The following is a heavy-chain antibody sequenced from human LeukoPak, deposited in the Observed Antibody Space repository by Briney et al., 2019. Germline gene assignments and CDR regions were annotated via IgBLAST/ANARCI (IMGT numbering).Heavy chain of an antibody. D-gene: IGHD6-19*01. Sequence: NTGGSLRLSCAASGFTFSSYSMNWVRQAPGKGLEWVSSISSSSSYIYYADSVKGRFTISRDNAKNSLYLQMNSLRAEDTAVYYCARDIRRAVAGTPTGGEGYWGQGTLVTVSS. CDR3: ARDIRRAVAGTPTGGEGY. J-gene: IGHJ4*02. CDR2: ISSSSSYI. CDR1: GFTFSSYS. V-gene: IGHV3-21*01.